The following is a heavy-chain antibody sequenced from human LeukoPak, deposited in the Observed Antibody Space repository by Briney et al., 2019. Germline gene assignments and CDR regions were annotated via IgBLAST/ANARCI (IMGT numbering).Heavy chain of an antibody. J-gene: IGHJ4*02. CDR2: ISGSGGST. D-gene: IGHD1-20*01. Sequence: GGSLRLSCAASGFTFGSYAMSWVRQAPGKGLEWVSAISGSGGSTYYADSVKGRFTISRDNSKNTLYLQMNSLRAEDTAVYYCAKDESNWNAGDFDYWGQGTLVTVSS. V-gene: IGHV3-23*01. CDR3: AKDESNWNAGDFDY. CDR1: GFTFGSYA.